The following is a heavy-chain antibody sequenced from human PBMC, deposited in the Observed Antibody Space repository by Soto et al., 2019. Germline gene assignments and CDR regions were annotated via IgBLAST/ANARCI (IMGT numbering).Heavy chain of an antibody. CDR1: GFTFSSYS. V-gene: IGHV3-48*01. D-gene: IGHD3-22*01. J-gene: IGHJ4*02. Sequence: EVQLVESGGGLVQPGGSLRLSCAASGFTFSSYSMNWVRQAPGKGLEWVSYISSSSSTIYYADSVKGRFTISRDNAKNSLYLQMNSLRAEDTAVYYCARTTIYDSSGGFDYWGQGTLVTVSS. CDR3: ARTTIYDSSGGFDY. CDR2: ISSSSSTI.